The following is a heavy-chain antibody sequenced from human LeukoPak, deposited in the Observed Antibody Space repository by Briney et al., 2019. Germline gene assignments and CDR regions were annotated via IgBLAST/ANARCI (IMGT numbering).Heavy chain of an antibody. CDR3: ARLLTYCSSTSCFFSAFDI. Sequence: SETLSLTCAVSGYSISSGYYWGWIRQPPGKGLEWIGSIYHSGSTYYNPSLKSRVTISVDTSKNQFSLKLSSVTAADTAVYYCARLLTYCSSTSCFFSAFDIWGXXTMVTVSX. D-gene: IGHD2-2*01. CDR1: GYSISSGYY. J-gene: IGHJ3*02. V-gene: IGHV4-38-2*01. CDR2: IYHSGST.